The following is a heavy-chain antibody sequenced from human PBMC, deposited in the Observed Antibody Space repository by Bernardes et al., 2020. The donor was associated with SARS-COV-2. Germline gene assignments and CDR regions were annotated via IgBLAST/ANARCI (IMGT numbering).Heavy chain of an antibody. Sequence: GESLKISCKGSDYTFTNYWIGWVRQMPGKGLEWMGIIYPVDSDTKYSPSFQGRVTISADNSVNTAYLQWSSLQASDTAIYYCARRRYGDFGVDVWGQGTTVTVSS. CDR3: ARRRYGDFGVDV. CDR1: DYTFTNYW. D-gene: IGHD4-17*01. V-gene: IGHV5-51*01. J-gene: IGHJ6*02. CDR2: IYPVDSDT.